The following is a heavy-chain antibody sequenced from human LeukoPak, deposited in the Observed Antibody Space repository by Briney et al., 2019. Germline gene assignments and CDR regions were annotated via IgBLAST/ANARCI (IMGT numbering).Heavy chain of an antibody. CDR2: INPNSGGT. CDR1: GYTFTGYY. V-gene: IGHV1-2*06. D-gene: IGHD2-2*01. CDR3: ARDSCSSTSCYLVPDYYYMDV. J-gene: IGHJ6*03. Sequence: ASVKVSCKASGYTFTGYYMHWVRQAPGQGLEWMGRINPNSGGTNYAQKFQGRVTMTRDTSISTAYMELSRLRSDDTAVYYCARDSCSSTSCYLVPDYYYMDVWGKGTTVTVSS.